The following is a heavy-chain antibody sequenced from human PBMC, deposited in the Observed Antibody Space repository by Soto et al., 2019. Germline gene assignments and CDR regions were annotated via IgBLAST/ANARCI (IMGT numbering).Heavy chain of an antibody. CDR2: IHPSGGST. CDR3: AKDPSTGPPDC. D-gene: IGHD3-9*01. CDR1: GFMFSSYG. Sequence: VGSLRLSCAAAGFMFSSYGMSWVRQAPGKGLQWVATIHPSGGSTQYAESVRGRFTISRGNSRDTLYLQMNSLRAEDTAVYYCAKDPSTGPPDCWGQGALVTVSS. V-gene: IGHV3-23*01. J-gene: IGHJ4*02.